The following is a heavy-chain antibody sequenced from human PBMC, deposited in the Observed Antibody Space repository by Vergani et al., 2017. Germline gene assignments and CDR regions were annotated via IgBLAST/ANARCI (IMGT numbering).Heavy chain of an antibody. Sequence: EVQLVESGGALVEPGGSLRLSCTASGFIFSDFSMNWVRQAPGRGLEWISYISNTGSAAYYADSVKGRFNISRDNAKTSVHLHLKSLRNKDMGLYYCAREGSTNGYDLWGQGTLVTVSS. J-gene: IGHJ5*02. D-gene: IGHD5/OR15-5a*01. V-gene: IGHV3-48*02. CDR1: GFIFSDFS. CDR3: AREGSTNGYDL. CDR2: ISNTGSAA.